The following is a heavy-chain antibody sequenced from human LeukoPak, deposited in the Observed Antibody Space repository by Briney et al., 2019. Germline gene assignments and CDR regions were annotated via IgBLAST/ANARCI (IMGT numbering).Heavy chain of an antibody. Sequence: SETLSLTCTVSGGSVSSGGYYWTWIRQAPLQGLEWIGAIYQSGSTYYNPSLKSRVTIPVDRSQNQFSLKLRSVTATDTAVYYCVRSPPLGVDFWGQGTRVTVSS. D-gene: IGHD3-3*01. CDR1: GGSVSSGGYY. V-gene: IGHV4-30-2*01. CDR3: VRSPPLGVDF. J-gene: IGHJ4*02. CDR2: IYQSGST.